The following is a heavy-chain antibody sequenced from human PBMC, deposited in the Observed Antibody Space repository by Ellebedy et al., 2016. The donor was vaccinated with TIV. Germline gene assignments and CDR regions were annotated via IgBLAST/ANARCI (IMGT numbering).Heavy chain of an antibody. CDR1: GFTVTYTY. CDR2: IQTGGDT. Sequence: GGSLRLSCVASGFTVTYTYMSWVRQAPGKGLEWVSVIQTGGDTYYADSVKGRFTISRDGSKNTLYLQMDSLRAEDTAVYYCARRISGTYGDDALDIWGQGTMVTVSS. D-gene: IGHD1-20*01. CDR3: ARRISGTYGDDALDI. J-gene: IGHJ3*02. V-gene: IGHV3-53*01.